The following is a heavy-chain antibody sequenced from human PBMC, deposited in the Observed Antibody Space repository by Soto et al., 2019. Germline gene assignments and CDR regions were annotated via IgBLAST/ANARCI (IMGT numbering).Heavy chain of an antibody. CDR2: ISAYNGNT. D-gene: IGHD6-25*01. J-gene: IGHJ6*02. Sequence: GASVKVSCKASGYTFATYAISWVRQAPGQGLEWVGWISAYNGNTNYAQKLQGRVTMTTDTSTSTAYMELRSLRSDDTAVHYCARGAASDYYYGMDVWGQGTTVTVSS. CDR3: ARGAASDYYYGMDV. CDR1: GYTFATYA. V-gene: IGHV1-18*01.